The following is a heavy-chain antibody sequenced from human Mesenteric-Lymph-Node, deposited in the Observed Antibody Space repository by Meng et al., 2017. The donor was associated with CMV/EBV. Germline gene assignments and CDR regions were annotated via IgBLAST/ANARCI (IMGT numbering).Heavy chain of an antibody. Sequence: GESLKISCAASGFTFSDSYMNWVRQAPGKGLEWVSSISTSSTIYYVDSVKGRFTISRDNAKNSLCLRMNSLRAEDTAVYYCARGYVYYYYGMDVWGQGTTVTVSS. CDR2: ISTSSTI. CDR1: GFTFSDSY. CDR3: ARGYVYYYYGMDV. D-gene: IGHD1-14*01. J-gene: IGHJ6*02. V-gene: IGHV3-69-1*02.